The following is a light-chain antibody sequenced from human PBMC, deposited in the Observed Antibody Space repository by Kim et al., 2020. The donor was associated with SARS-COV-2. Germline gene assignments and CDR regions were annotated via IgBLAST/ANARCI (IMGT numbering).Light chain of an antibody. Sequence: QSVLTQPPSASGTPGQRVTISCSGSSSNIGSNAVNWYQQLPGTAPKLLIYSNNQRPSGVPDRFSSSKSGTSASLAISGLQSEDEADYYCAPWDDSLNGWVFGGGTQLTVL. J-gene: IGLJ3*02. CDR1: SSNIGSNA. CDR3: APWDDSLNGWV. V-gene: IGLV1-44*01. CDR2: SNN.